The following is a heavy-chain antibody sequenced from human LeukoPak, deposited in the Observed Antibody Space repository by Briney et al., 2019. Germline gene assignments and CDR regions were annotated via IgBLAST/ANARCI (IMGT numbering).Heavy chain of an antibody. J-gene: IGHJ4*02. CDR2: INPNSGGK. CDR1: GYTFTGYY. V-gene: IGHV1-2*02. CDR3: ARDVKARHLYY. Sequence: ASVKVSCKASGYTFTGYYMHWVRQAPGQGLEWMGWINPNSGGKNYAQKFQGRVTMTRDTSISTAYMELSRLRSDDTAVYYCARDVKARHLYYWGQGTLVTVSS. D-gene: IGHD6-6*01.